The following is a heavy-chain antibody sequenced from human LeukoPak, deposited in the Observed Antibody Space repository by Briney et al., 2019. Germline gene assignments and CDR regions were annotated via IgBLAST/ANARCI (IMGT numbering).Heavy chain of an antibody. V-gene: IGHV1-2*02. CDR3: ARVLVLHYFDY. CDR2: INPNSGGA. CDR1: GYTFTGYY. Sequence: ASVKVSCKASGYTFTGYYMHWVRQAPGQGLEWMGWINPNSGGANYAQKFQGRVTMTRDTSISTAYMELSRLRSDDMAVYYCARVLVLHYFDYWGQGTLVTVSS. J-gene: IGHJ4*02. D-gene: IGHD3-16*02.